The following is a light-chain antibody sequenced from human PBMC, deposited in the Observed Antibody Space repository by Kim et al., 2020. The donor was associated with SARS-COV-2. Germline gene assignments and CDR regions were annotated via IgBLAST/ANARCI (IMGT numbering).Light chain of an antibody. CDR3: QTWGTGIGV. CDR2: LNSDGSH. V-gene: IGLV4-69*01. Sequence: QLVLTQSPSASASLGASVKLTCTLSSGHSSYAIAWHQQQPEKGPRYLMKLNSDGSHSKGDGIPYRFSGSSSGAERYLTISGLQSEDEADYYCQTWGTGIGVFGGGTQLTVL. CDR1: SGHSSYA. J-gene: IGLJ3*02.